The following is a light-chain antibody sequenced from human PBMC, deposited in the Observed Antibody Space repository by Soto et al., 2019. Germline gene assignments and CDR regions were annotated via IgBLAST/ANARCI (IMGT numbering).Light chain of an antibody. V-gene: IGLV2-14*01. Sequence: QSALTQPAFVSGSPGQTITISCTGTSTDVGGYNFVSWYQHAPSKPPHLMISEVRNRPAGVANRFSGSKSGTTASLTISGLQAEDEAYYYGSSYTSTSTRVFGTGTKLTVL. J-gene: IGLJ1*01. CDR3: SSYTSTSTRV. CDR2: EVR. CDR1: STDVGGYNF.